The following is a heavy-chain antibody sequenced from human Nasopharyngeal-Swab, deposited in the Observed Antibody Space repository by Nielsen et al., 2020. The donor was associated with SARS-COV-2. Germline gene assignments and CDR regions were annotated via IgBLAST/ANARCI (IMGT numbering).Heavy chain of an antibody. CDR3: VKDVGTTIFDY. D-gene: IGHD1-7*01. CDR1: GFTFSSYA. CDR2: ISASGANT. Sequence: GESLKISCEASGFTFSSYAMAWVSQAPGKGLEWVSTISASGANTHYADSVGGRFTISRDNSKNTLYLQMDSLRAEDTALYFCVKDVGTTIFDYWGQGTPVIVSS. J-gene: IGHJ4*02. V-gene: IGHV3-23*01.